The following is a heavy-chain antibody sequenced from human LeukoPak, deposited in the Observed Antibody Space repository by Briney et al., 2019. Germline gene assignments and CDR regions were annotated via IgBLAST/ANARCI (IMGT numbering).Heavy chain of an antibody. V-gene: IGHV4-34*01. J-gene: IGHJ4*02. Sequence: SETLSLTCAVYGGSFSGYYWSWIRQPPGKGLEWIGEINHSGSTNYNPSLKSRVTISVDTSKNQFSLKLSSVTAADTAVYYCARDGYDFWSGYWNYWGQGTLVTVSS. CDR3: ARDGYDFWSGYWNY. D-gene: IGHD3-3*01. CDR2: INHSGST. CDR1: GGSFSGYY.